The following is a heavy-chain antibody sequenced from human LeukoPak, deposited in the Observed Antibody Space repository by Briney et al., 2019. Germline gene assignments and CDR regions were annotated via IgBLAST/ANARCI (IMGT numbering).Heavy chain of an antibody. V-gene: IGHV4-39*01. CDR2: IFYSGST. Sequence: SETQSLTCTVSGGSISSSSYYWGWIRQPPGKGLEWIGSIFYSGSTYYNPSLESRVTISVDTSKNQFSLKLSSVTAADTAVYYCARQFYYDSGGSHYWGQGALVTVSS. D-gene: IGHD3-22*01. CDR3: ARQFYYDSGGSHY. J-gene: IGHJ4*02. CDR1: GGSISSSSYY.